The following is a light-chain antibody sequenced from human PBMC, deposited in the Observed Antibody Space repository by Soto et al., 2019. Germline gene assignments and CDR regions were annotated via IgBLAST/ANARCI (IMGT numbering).Light chain of an antibody. CDR3: QQTFSPPYT. V-gene: IGKV1-39*01. Sequence: DIQMTQSLSSLSASVGDTVTITCRASQSISNSLSWYQQKPGKAPKLLIYVASTLQRGVPSRFSGSGSGTDFTLTISSLQPEDVAYYYCQQTFSPPYTFGQGTKLEIK. CDR2: VAS. CDR1: QSISNS. J-gene: IGKJ2*01.